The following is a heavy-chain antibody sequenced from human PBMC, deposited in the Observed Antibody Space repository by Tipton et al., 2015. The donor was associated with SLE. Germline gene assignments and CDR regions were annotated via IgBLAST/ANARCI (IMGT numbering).Heavy chain of an antibody. CDR3: ALGGSSIDY. CDR1: GGSISNNY. J-gene: IGHJ4*02. Sequence: TLSLTCTVSGGSISNNYWSWIRQPPGKGLEWIGFIYNGGRTRFSPSLKSRVTMSADTSKNQFSLNLTSVTAADTAVYYCALGGSSIDYWGQGTLVTVSS. CDR2: IYNGGRT. D-gene: IGHD6-6*01. V-gene: IGHV4-59*01.